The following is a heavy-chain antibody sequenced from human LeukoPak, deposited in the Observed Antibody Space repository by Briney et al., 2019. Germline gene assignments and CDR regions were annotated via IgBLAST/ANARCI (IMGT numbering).Heavy chain of an antibody. V-gene: IGHV7-4-1*02. Sequence: GASVKVSCKAFGYIFTNYEMNWVRQAPGQGLEWMGWINTTTGSPTYAQGFTGRFVFSLDTSVSTTYLQISSLEAEDTAVYYCARTVLGATGYFDYWGQGTLITVSS. CDR2: INTTTGSP. CDR3: ARTVLGATGYFDY. J-gene: IGHJ4*02. D-gene: IGHD1-26*01. CDR1: GYIFTNYE.